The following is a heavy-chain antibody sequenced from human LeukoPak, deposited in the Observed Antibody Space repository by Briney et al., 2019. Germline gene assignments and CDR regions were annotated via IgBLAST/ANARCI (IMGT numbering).Heavy chain of an antibody. CDR2: INHSGST. J-gene: IGHJ6*02. D-gene: IGHD2-2*01. V-gene: IGHV4-34*01. Sequence: SETLSLTCAVYGGSFSGYYWSWIRQPPGKGLEWIGEINHSGSTNYNPSLKSRVTISVDTSKNQFSLKLSSVTAADTAVYYCARSVEGSIYYGMDVWGQGTTVTVSS. CDR1: GGSFSGYY. CDR3: ARSVEGSIYYGMDV.